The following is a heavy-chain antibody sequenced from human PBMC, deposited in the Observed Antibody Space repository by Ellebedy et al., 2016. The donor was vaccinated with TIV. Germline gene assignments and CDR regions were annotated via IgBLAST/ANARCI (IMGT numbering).Heavy chain of an antibody. D-gene: IGHD3-10*01. CDR1: GYTFTDYH. CDR2: MNAKSGGT. J-gene: IGHJ3*02. V-gene: IGHV1-2*06. CDR3: GREDGSKGIDI. Sequence: AASVKVSCKASGYTFTDYHIHWVRQAPGQGLQWMGRMNAKSGGTAYGKKFQGRVTMTRDTSSNTGYMELSGLRSDDTAVYYCGREDGSKGIDIWGQGTMVTVSS.